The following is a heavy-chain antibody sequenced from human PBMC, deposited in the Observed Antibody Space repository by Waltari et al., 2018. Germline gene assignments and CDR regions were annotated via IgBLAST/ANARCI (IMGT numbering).Heavy chain of an antibody. CDR1: GGFISSYY. CDR3: ARGGSGFDY. V-gene: IGHV4-59*01. CDR2: IYYSGST. Sequence: QVQLQESGPGLVKPSATLSLTCTVSGGFISSYYWSWIRQPPGKGLEWIGYIYYSGSTNYNPSLKSRVTISVDTSKNQFSLKLSSVTAADTAVYYCARGGSGFDYWGQGTLVTVSS. D-gene: IGHD3-10*01. J-gene: IGHJ4*02.